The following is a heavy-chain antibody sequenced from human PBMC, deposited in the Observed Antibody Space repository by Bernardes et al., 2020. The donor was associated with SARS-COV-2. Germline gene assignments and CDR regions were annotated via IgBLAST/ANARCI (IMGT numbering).Heavy chain of an antibody. CDR3: AREPQILDYDWFDP. J-gene: IGHJ5*02. D-gene: IGHD3-3*01. CDR1: GFTFSSYW. V-gene: IGHV3-7*05. Sequence: GGSLRLSCAASGFTFSSYWMSWVRQAPGKGLEWVANIKQDGSEKYYVDSVKGRFTISRDNAKNSLYLQMNSLRAEDTAVYYCAREPQILDYDWFDPWGQGTLVTVSS. CDR2: IKQDGSEK.